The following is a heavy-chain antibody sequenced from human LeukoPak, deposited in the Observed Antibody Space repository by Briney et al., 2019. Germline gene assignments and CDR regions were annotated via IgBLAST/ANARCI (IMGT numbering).Heavy chain of an antibody. CDR3: ARGGYDSSGYSLSPNDY. CDR1: GGSISSYY. J-gene: IGHJ4*02. D-gene: IGHD3-22*01. V-gene: IGHV4-59*08. Sequence: SETLSLTCTVSGGSISSYYWSWIRQPPGKGLEWIGYIYYSGSTNYNPSLKSRVTISVDTSKNQFSLKLSSVTAADTAVYYCARGGYDSSGYSLSPNDYWGQGTLVTVSS. CDR2: IYYSGST.